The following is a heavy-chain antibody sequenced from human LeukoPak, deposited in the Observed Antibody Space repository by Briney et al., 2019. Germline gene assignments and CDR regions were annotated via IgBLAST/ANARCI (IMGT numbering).Heavy chain of an antibody. CDR3: ARRTLPYLDV. CDR2: IKQDGSEE. J-gene: IGHJ6*03. V-gene: IGHV3-7*01. Sequence: GGSLRLSCAASGFTFSSSWMTWVRQAPGKGLEWVANIKQDGSEESYVDSVRGRFTISRDNAENSLYLQMNSLRAEDTAVYFCARRTLPYLDVWGKGTKVTVSS. CDR1: GFTFSSSW. D-gene: IGHD1/OR15-1a*01.